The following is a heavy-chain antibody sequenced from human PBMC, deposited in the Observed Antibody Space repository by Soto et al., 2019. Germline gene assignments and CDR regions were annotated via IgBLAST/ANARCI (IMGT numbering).Heavy chain of an antibody. CDR3: AKPHIVATIRAWFDP. D-gene: IGHD5-12*01. CDR2: ISGSGGST. CDR1: GFTFSSYA. Sequence: PGGSLRLSCAASGFTFSSYAMSWVRQAPEKGLEWVSAISGSGGSTYDTDSVKGRFTISRDNSKNTLYLQMNSLRAEDTAVYYCAKPHIVATIRAWFDPWGQGTLVTVSS. J-gene: IGHJ5*02. V-gene: IGHV3-23*01.